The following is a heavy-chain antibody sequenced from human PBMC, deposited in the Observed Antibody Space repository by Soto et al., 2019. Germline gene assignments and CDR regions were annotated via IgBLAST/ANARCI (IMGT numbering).Heavy chain of an antibody. V-gene: IGHV1-2*04. D-gene: IGHD2-15*01. CDR1: GYTFTGYY. J-gene: IGHJ4*02. CDR2: INPNSGGT. CDR3: ARVVPRYCSGGSCSVYFDY. Sequence: ASVKVSCKASGYTFTGYYMHWVRQAPGQGLEWMGWINPNSGGTNYAQKFQGWVTMTRDTSISTAYMELSRLRSDDTAVYYCARVVPRYCSGGSCSVYFDYWGQGTLVTVPQ.